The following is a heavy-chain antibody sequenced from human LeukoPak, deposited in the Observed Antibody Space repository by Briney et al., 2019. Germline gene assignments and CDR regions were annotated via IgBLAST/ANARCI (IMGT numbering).Heavy chain of an antibody. J-gene: IGHJ5*02. CDR1: GFTFSTAW. CDR3: TTGAFRYYGSVP. Sequence: NPGGSLRLSCAGSGFTFSTAWMSWVRQAPGKGLEWVGRIKSKTDGGTPDYAAPVRGRFTISRDDSKSTVFLLMNSLKTEDTAVYYCTTGAFRYYGSVPWGQGTLVTVSS. V-gene: IGHV3-15*01. CDR2: IKSKTDGGTP. D-gene: IGHD3-10*01.